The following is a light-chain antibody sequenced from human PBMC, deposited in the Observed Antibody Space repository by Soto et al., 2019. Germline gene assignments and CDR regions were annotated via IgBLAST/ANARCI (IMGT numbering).Light chain of an antibody. CDR3: QQYDHFVT. Sequence: DIQMTQSPSSLAASVGDRVTITCRASQDIKNYLNWYQQKPGKAPKLLIYDASNLEIGVPSRFSGSGSGTHFIFPIDSLQPEDIDTYYCQQYDHFVTFGGGTKVEF. CDR2: DAS. J-gene: IGKJ4*01. CDR1: QDIKNY. V-gene: IGKV1-33*01.